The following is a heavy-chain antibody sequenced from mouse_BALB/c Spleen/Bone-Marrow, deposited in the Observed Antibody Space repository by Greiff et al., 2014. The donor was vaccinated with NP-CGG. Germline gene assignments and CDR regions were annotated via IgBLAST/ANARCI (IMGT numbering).Heavy chain of an antibody. CDR1: CYTFTSYY. V-gene: IGHV1S56*01. CDR3: ARDTMDY. Sequence: QVQLQQSGPELVKPGASVRISCKASCYTFTSYYIHWVKQRPGQGPEWIGWIYPGNVNTKYNEKFKGKATLTADKSSSTAYMQLSSLTSEDSAVYFCARDTMDYWGQGTSVTVSS. J-gene: IGHJ4*01. CDR2: IYPGNVNT.